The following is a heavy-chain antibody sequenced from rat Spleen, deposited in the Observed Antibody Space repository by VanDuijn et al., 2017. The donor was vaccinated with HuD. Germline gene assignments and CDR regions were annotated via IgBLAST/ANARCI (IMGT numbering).Heavy chain of an antibody. CDR1: VYSITSSYR. CDR3: ASYRDSYGHVGIFDY. Sequence: EMQLQESGPGLVKPSQSLSLTCSVTVYSITSSYRWNWIRKFPGNKLEWMGYINSAGSTNYNPSLKSRISITRDTSKNQFFLQLNSVTTEDTATYYCASYRDSYGHVGIFDYWGQGVMVTVSS. D-gene: IGHD1-12*01. V-gene: IGHV3-3*01. J-gene: IGHJ2*01. CDR2: INSAGST.